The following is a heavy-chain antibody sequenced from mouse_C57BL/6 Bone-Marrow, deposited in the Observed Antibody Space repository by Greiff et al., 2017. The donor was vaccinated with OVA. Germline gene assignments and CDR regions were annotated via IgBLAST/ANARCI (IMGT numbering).Heavy chain of an antibody. D-gene: IGHD2-4*01. Sequence: VQLQQSGPELVKPGASVKISCKASGYAFSSSWMNWVKQRPGKGLEWIGRIYPGDGDTNYNGKFKGKATLTADKTSSTAYMQLSSLTSEDSAVYFCARRGLRRWGKGTTLTVSS. CDR1: GYAFSSSW. CDR2: IYPGDGDT. CDR3: ARRGLRR. V-gene: IGHV1-82*01. J-gene: IGHJ2*01.